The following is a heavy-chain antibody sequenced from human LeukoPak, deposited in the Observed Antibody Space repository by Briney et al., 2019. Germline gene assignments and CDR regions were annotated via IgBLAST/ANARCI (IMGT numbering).Heavy chain of an antibody. CDR3: ARWSGSVTARNYYYYMDV. V-gene: IGHV4-59*08. J-gene: IGHJ6*03. D-gene: IGHD6-6*01. CDR2: IYYSGST. Sequence: SETLSLTCSVSGGSISSYYWSWIRQPPGKGLEWIGYIYYSGSTNYNPSLKSRVTISVDTSKNQFSLKLSSVTAADTAVYYCARWSGSVTARNYYYYMDVWGEGTTVTVSS. CDR1: GGSISSYY.